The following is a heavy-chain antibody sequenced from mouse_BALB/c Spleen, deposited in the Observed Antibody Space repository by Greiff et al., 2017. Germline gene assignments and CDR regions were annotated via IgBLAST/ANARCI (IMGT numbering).Heavy chain of an antibody. CDR3: ARWRGYYGSSPGFDV. D-gene: IGHD1-1*01. V-gene: IGHV5-17*02. CDR1: GFTFSSFG. CDR2: ISSGSSTI. J-gene: IGHJ1*01. Sequence: DVQLVESGGGLVQPGGSRKLSCAASGFTFSSFGMHWVRQAPEKGLEWVAYISSGSSTIYYADTVKGRFTISRDNPKNTLFLQMTSLRSEDTAMYYCARWRGYYGSSPGFDVWGAGTTVTVSS.